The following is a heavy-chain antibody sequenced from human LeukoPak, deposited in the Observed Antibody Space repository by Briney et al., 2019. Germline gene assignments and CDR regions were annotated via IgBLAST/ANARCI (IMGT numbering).Heavy chain of an antibody. CDR1: GFTFSSYE. Sequence: GGALRLSCATSGFTFSSYEMNSVRQAPGKGLGWVSYSSSSGSTIYYADSVKGRFTISRDNAKNSLYLQMNSLRAEDTAVYYCARDGVLRYFDWLFPYYMDVWGRGTTVTISS. J-gene: IGHJ6*03. V-gene: IGHV3-48*03. D-gene: IGHD3-9*01. CDR2: SSSSGSTI. CDR3: ARDGVLRYFDWLFPYYMDV.